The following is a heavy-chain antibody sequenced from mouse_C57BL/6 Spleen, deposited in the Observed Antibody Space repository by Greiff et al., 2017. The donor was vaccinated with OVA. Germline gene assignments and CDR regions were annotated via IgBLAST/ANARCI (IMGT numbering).Heavy chain of an antibody. CDR1: GYTFTSYW. CDR2: IQSNSDST. J-gene: IGHJ4*01. V-gene: IGHV1-64*01. CDR3: APNLPSYAMDY. Sequence: QVQLQQPGAELVKPGASVKLSCKASGYTFTSYWMHWVKQRPGQGLEWIGMIQSNSDSTNYNEKLKSKARLTGDNSSSTSYMQLGSLTSEDSAVYYSAPNLPSYAMDYWGQGTSVTVSS.